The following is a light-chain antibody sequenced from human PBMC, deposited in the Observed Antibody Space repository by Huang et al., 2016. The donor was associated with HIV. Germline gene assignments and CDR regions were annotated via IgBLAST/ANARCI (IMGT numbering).Light chain of an antibody. CDR1: QVIGNS. J-gene: IGKJ5*01. V-gene: IGKV1-NL1*01. CDR2: AAS. CDR3: QQYYITPPIA. Sequence: DIQMTQSPSSLSASVGDRVTITCRASQVIGNSLAWYQQKPGKAPRLLVFAASRLEGGVPSRFSGAGSWTDYTLTISSLQPEDFATYYCQQYYITPPIAFGQGTRLEIK.